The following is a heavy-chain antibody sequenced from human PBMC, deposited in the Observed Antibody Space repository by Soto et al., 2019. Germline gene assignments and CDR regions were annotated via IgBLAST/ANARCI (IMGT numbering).Heavy chain of an antibody. CDR3: AKPKFPTRRDACFDY. J-gene: IGHJ4*02. CDR1: GFTFSSYG. CDR2: ISYDGSNK. V-gene: IGHV3-30*18. Sequence: QVQLVESGGGVVQPGRSLRLSCAASGFTFSSYGMHWVRQAPGKGLEWVAVISYDGSNKYYADSVKGRFTISRDNSKNTLYLQMNSLRAEDTAVYYCAKPKFPTRRDACFDYWGQGTLVTVSS.